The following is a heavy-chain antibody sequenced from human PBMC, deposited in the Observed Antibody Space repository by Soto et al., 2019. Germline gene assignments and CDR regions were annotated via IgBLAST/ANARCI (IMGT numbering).Heavy chain of an antibody. D-gene: IGHD2-8*02. J-gene: IGHJ4*02. CDR1: GGSISSGGYY. Sequence: SELLSLTCTVSGGSISSGGYYWSLIRQHPGKGLERIGYIYYSGSTYYNPSLKSRVTISVDTSKNQFSLKLSSVTAADTAVYYCARVMRDPPLLVDYWGQGILVTGSS. CDR2: IYYSGST. V-gene: IGHV4-31*03. CDR3: ARVMRDPPLLVDY.